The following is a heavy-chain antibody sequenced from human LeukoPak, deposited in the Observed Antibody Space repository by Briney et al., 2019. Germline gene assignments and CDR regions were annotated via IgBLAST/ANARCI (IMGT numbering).Heavy chain of an antibody. Sequence: GESLKISCKAPGYSFTTYWIGWVRQMPGKGLEWMGIINPGDSDTRYSPSFQGQVTISADKSISTAYLQWSSLRASDTAMYYCARPANRGDAFDIWGQGTMVTVSS. CDR1: GYSFTTYW. CDR3: ARPANRGDAFDI. D-gene: IGHD2/OR15-2a*01. CDR2: INPGDSDT. J-gene: IGHJ3*02. V-gene: IGHV5-51*01.